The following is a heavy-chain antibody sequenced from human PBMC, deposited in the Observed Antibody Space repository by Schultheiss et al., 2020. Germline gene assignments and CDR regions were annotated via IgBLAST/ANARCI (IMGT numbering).Heavy chain of an antibody. D-gene: IGHD3-3*01. J-gene: IGHJ6*02. CDR2: ISWNSGII. V-gene: IGHV3-9*01. CDR1: GFTFDGFA. CDR3: VKGPSSGWSQYYYYYGMDV. Sequence: GGSLRLSCAASGFTFDGFAMHWVRQAPGKGLEWVSGISWNSGIIGYADSVKGRFTISRDNAKNSLYLQMNSLRGEDTALYYCVKGPSSGWSQYYYYYGMDVWGQGTTVTVSS.